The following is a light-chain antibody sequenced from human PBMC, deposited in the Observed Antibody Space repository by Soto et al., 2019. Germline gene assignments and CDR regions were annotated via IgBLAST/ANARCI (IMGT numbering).Light chain of an antibody. CDR3: HQYASSPLT. V-gene: IGKV3-20*01. J-gene: IGKJ2*01. CDR1: QSVARNL. CDR2: DSI. Sequence: IVLTQSPGTLSLSPGERATLSCRASQSVARNLLAWFQQRPGQPPRLLIYDSIGRDTGIPDRFSGKGSATDFTHTNHSLEPEDYAVYYCHQYASSPLTFGQGTKLEIK.